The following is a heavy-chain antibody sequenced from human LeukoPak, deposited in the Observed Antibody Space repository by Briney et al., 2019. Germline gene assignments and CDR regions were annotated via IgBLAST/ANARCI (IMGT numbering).Heavy chain of an antibody. V-gene: IGHV4-59*01. D-gene: IGHD6-19*01. CDR1: GGSISSYY. CDR2: IHYSGST. Sequence: PSETLSLTCTVSGGSISSYYWSWIRQPPGKGLEWIGYIHYSGSTNYNPSLKSRVTISVDTSKNQFSLKLSSVTAADTAVYYCARDSSGWATVFDYWGQGTLVTVSS. CDR3: ARDSSGWATVFDY. J-gene: IGHJ4*02.